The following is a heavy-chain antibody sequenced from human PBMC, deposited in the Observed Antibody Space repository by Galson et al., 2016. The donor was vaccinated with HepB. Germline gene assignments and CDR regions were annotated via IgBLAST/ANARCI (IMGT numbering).Heavy chain of an antibody. J-gene: IGHJ5*02. CDR2: VSNDGLRT. Sequence: SLRLSCAASGFTFSAYWMHWVRQAPGKGLVWVSRVSNDGLRTTYADSVNGRFTISRDNARTTLHLQMNSLRVEDTAVYYCASSRPGSNWFDPWGQGTLVTVAS. CDR1: GFTFSAYW. D-gene: IGHD6-25*01. V-gene: IGHV3-74*01. CDR3: ASSRPGSNWFDP.